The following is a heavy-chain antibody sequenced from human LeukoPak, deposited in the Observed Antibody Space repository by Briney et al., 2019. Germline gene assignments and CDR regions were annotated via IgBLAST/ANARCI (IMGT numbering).Heavy chain of an antibody. CDR2: ISAYNGNT. J-gene: IGHJ6*02. Sequence: ASVKVSCKASGYTFTSYGIRWVRQAPGQGLEWMGWISAYNGNTNYAQKLQGRVTMTTDTSTSTAYMELRSLRSDDTAVYYCAREVVVASYYYGMDVWGQGTTVTVSS. CDR1: GYTFTSYG. CDR3: AREVVVASYYYGMDV. D-gene: IGHD3-22*01. V-gene: IGHV1-18*01.